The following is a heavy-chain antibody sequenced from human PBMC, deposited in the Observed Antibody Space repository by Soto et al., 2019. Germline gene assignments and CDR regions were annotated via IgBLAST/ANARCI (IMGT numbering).Heavy chain of an antibody. CDR2: IYSGGST. CDR1: GFTVSSNY. D-gene: IGHD3-16*01. J-gene: IGHJ3*02. V-gene: IGHV3-66*01. CDR3: ARDLPLTGDAFDI. Sequence: GGSLRLSCAASGFTVSSNYMIWVRQAPGKGLEWVSVIYSGGSTYYADSVKGRFTISRDNSKNTLYLQMNSLRAEDTAVYYCARDLPLTGDAFDIWGQGTMVTVS.